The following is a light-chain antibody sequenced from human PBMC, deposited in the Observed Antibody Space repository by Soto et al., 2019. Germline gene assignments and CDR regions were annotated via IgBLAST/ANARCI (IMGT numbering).Light chain of an antibody. J-gene: IGLJ1*01. CDR2: EVS. Sequence: QSVLTQPASVSGSPGQSITISCTGTSSDVGGYNYVSWYQQHPGKAPKLMIYEVSNRPSGLSTRFSGSKSGNTASLTISGLQAEDEADYYCVSYTTSSTLVFGNGTKLTVL. CDR1: SSDVGGYNY. CDR3: VSYTTSSTLV. V-gene: IGLV2-14*01.